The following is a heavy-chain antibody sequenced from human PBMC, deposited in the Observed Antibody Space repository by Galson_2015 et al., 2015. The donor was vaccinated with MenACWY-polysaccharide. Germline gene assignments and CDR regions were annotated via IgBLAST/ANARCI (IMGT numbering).Heavy chain of an antibody. Sequence: TLSLTCTVSGGSVSSDPYYWSWLRQPPGKGLEWIGYMSYSGRANYNPSLKSRVTISIDTSKNQFFLRLSSVTAADTAVYYCAREPTYSGSFGWFDPWGQGTLVTVSS. CDR2: MSYSGRA. CDR1: GGSVSSDPYY. V-gene: IGHV4-61*01. CDR3: AREPTYSGSFGWFDP. J-gene: IGHJ5*02. D-gene: IGHD1-26*01.